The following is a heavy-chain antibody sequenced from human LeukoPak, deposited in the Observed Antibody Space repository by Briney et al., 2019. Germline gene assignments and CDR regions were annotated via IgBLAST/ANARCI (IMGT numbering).Heavy chain of an antibody. D-gene: IGHD3-10*01. CDR2: INPNSGGT. Sequence: ASVNVSCKASGYTLTDYYMHWVRQAPGQGLEWMGWINPNSGGTNYAQKFQGWVTMTRDTSISTAYMELSRLRSDDTAVYYCAREGRIRDYYGSGSYYLGYWGQGTPVTVSS. CDR1: GYTLTDYY. V-gene: IGHV1-2*04. CDR3: AREGRIRDYYGSGSYYLGY. J-gene: IGHJ4*02.